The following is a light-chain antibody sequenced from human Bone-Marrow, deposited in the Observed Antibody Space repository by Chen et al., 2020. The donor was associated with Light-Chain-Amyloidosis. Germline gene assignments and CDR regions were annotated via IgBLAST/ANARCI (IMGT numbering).Light chain of an antibody. J-gene: IGKJ5*01. Sequence: DIQMTQSPSTLSASVGDRVTITCRASQSISSWLAWYQQKPGKAPKLLIYDASSLESGVPSRFSGSGSGTEFTLTISSLQPDDCGAYYCQQYNSYPITFGQGTRLEIK. CDR2: DAS. CDR3: QQYNSYPIT. V-gene: IGKV1-5*01. CDR1: QSISSW.